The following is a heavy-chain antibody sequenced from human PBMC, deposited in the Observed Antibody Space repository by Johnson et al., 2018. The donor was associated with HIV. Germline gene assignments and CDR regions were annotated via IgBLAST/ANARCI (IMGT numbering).Heavy chain of an antibody. V-gene: IGHV3-30*02. Sequence: VQLVESGGGLVQPGGSLRLSCAASGFTFSSYAMSWVRQAPGKGLEWVAFIRYDGSNKYYADSVKGRFTISRDNSKNTRYLQMNSLRAEAMAVYYCARVSLYGSGRLDIWGQGTMVTVYS. D-gene: IGHD3-10*01. J-gene: IGHJ3*02. CDR2: IRYDGSNK. CDR1: GFTFSSYA. CDR3: ARVSLYGSGRLDI.